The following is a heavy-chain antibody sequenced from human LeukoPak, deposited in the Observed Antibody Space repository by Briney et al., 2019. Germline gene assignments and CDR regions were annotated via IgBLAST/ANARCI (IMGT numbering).Heavy chain of an antibody. CDR3: ARVVDGWFGEIPANWFDP. CDR2: INPNSGGT. J-gene: IGHJ5*02. V-gene: IGHV1-2*06. CDR1: GYTFTGYY. Sequence: ASVKVSCKAPGYTFTGYYMHWVRQAPGQGLEWMGRINPNSGGTNYAQKFQGRVTMTRDTSINTAYMELSRLRSDDTAVYYCARVVDGWFGEIPANWFDPWGQGTLVTVSS. D-gene: IGHD3-10*01.